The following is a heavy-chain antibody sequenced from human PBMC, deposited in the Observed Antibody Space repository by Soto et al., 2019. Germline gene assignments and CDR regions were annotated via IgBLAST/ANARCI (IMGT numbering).Heavy chain of an antibody. CDR3: TRHNDYNPPAVM. D-gene: IGHD4-4*01. Sequence: GGSLRLSCAASGFTFSGSAMHWVRQASGKGLEWVGRIRSKAHGYETIYAASVKGRFTISRDDSKNTAYLQMNSLKTEDTALYYCTRHNDYNPPAVMWGQGTLVTVSS. V-gene: IGHV3-73*01. CDR2: IRSKAHGYET. CDR1: GFTFSGSA. J-gene: IGHJ4*02.